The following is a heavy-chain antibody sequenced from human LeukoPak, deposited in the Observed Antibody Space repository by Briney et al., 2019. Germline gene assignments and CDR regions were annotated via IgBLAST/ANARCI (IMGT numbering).Heavy chain of an antibody. Sequence: ASVKVSCKASGYTFTSYGISWVRQAPGQGLEWMGWISAYNGNTNYAQKLQGRVTMTTDTSTSTAYMELRSLRSDDTAVYYCAHRQSYCSSTSCGGGAFDIWGQGTMVTVSS. J-gene: IGHJ3*02. CDR2: ISAYNGNT. CDR3: AHRQSYCSSTSCGGGAFDI. CDR1: GYTFTSYG. V-gene: IGHV1-18*01. D-gene: IGHD2-2*01.